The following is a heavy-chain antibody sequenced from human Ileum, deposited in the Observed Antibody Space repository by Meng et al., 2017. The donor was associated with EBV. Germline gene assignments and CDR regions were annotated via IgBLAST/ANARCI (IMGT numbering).Heavy chain of an antibody. CDR2: IYHSGST. D-gene: IGHD3-9*01. J-gene: IGHJ4*02. CDR1: GGSISSSNW. CDR3: AKVSLTGTFYDH. V-gene: IGHV4-4*02. Sequence: QVQLQESGPGLVKPSGTLSLTCAVSGGSISSSNWWSWVRQPPGKGLEWIGEIYHSGSTNYNPSLKSRVTISVDNSKNQFSLSLTSVTAADTAIYYCAKVSLTGTFYDHWGQGILVTVSS.